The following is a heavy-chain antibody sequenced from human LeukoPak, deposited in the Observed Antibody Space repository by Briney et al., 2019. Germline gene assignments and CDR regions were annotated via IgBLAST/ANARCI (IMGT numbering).Heavy chain of an antibody. CDR1: GFTFSSYA. CDR3: ARSGYNWNYADY. Sequence: GGSLRLSCAASGFTFSSYAMHWVRQAPGKGLEWVAVISYDGSNKYYADSVKGRFTISRDNSKNTLYLQMNSLRAEDTAVYYCARSGYNWNYADYWGQGTLVTVFS. J-gene: IGHJ4*02. D-gene: IGHD1-20*01. V-gene: IGHV3-30*01. CDR2: ISYDGSNK.